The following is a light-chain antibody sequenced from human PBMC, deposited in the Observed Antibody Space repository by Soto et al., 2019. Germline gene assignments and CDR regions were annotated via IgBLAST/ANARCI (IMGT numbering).Light chain of an antibody. CDR3: LQYYITPRT. V-gene: IGKV4-1*01. CDR2: CAP. J-gene: IGKJ1*01. CDR1: QSVLYKSNNKNY. Sequence: DIVMTQFPDSVAVSLGGRATINCRSSQSVLYKSNNKNYVAWYQQKQGQPPKLLIYCAPTRESGVPDRFRGSGSGTDFTLTIGSLQAEDVAVYFCLQYYITPRTFGQGTKVDIK.